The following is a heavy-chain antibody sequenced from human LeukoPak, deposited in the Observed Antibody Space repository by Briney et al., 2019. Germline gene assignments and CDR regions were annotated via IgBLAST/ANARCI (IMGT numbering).Heavy chain of an antibody. CDR2: IYDSGNT. J-gene: IGHJ6*02. V-gene: IGHV3-66*01. D-gene: IGHD3-16*01. Sequence: GGSLRLSCAASGFTVSSNYMNWVRQAPGKGLEWVSLIYDSGNTKYADSAKGRCIISRDNYTNTLSFQLKSMSVEDAAVYYCARVRWGSGNGMDGWGQGTTVTVSS. CDR1: GFTVSSNY. CDR3: ARVRWGSGNGMDG.